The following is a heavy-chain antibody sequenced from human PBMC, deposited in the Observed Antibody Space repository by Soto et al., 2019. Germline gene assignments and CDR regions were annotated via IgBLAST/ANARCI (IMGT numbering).Heavy chain of an antibody. CDR3: ARGYNWNYGRYFDY. Sequence: EXLSRTCAVYGGXFSGYCGIWIRQPPGKGLEWIGEINHSGSTNYNPSLKSRVTISVDTSKNQFSLKLSYVTAADTAVYYCARGYNWNYGRYFDYWGQGTLVTVSS. CDR1: GGXFSGYC. J-gene: IGHJ4*02. CDR2: INHSGST. V-gene: IGHV4-34*01. D-gene: IGHD1-7*01.